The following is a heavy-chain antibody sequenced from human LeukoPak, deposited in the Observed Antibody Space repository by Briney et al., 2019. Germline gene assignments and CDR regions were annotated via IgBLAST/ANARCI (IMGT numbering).Heavy chain of an antibody. Sequence: PSETLSLTCTVSGGSISSYYWSWIRQPPGKGLEWIGYIYYSGSTNYNPSLKSRVTISVDTSKNQFSLKLSSVTAADTAVYYCARGVDGNFDYWGQGTLVTVSS. D-gene: IGHD2-15*01. CDR3: ARGVDGNFDY. J-gene: IGHJ4*02. CDR1: GGSISSYY. CDR2: IYYSGST. V-gene: IGHV4-59*01.